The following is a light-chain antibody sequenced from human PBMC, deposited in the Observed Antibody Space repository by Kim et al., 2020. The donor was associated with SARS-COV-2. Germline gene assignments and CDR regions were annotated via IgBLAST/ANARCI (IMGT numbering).Light chain of an antibody. J-gene: IGLJ2*01. CDR2: GNT. V-gene: IGLV1-40*01. CDR3: QSFDSSLSDSV. Sequence: RVTTSCTGSSSNIGEGYDVHWYQQFPGTTPKLLIYGNTKRPSGVPDRFSGSKSGTSASLASTGRQAEDEADYYCQSFDSSLSDSVFGGGTKVTVL. CDR1: SSNIGEGYD.